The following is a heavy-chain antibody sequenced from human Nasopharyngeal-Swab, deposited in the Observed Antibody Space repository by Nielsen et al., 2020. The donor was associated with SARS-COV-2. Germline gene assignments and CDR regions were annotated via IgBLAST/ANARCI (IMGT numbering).Heavy chain of an antibody. J-gene: IGHJ4*02. V-gene: IGHV5-51*01. Sequence: GGSLRLSCKGSGYSFTSYWIGWVRQMPGKGLEWMGIIYPGDSDTRYSPSFQGQVTISADKSISTAYLQWSGLKASDTAMYYCARAAAGTYPFDYWGQGTLVTVSS. D-gene: IGHD6-13*01. CDR1: GYSFTSYW. CDR2: IYPGDSDT. CDR3: ARAAAGTYPFDY.